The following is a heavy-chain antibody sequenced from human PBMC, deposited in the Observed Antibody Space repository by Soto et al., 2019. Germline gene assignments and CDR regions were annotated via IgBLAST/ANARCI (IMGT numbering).Heavy chain of an antibody. J-gene: IGHJ3*02. D-gene: IGHD3-10*01. Sequence: APVKVSCKGFVYSFTAYVSFWVRQNPEQRPEYMGWIHAGTGDTAYSQNLQGRVTITRDTSASTVFMEVSSLTSEDTAVYYCAREYGSGPKYKAFDIWGQGTLVTVSS. CDR3: AREYGSGPKYKAFDI. CDR1: VYSFTAYV. CDR2: IHAGTGDT. V-gene: IGHV1-3*01.